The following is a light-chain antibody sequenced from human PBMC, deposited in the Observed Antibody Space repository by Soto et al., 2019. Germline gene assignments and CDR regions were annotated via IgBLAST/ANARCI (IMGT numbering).Light chain of an antibody. Sequence: EIVLTQSPGTLSLSQVERATLSCRASQSVSSNYLAWYQQKPGQAPRLLIYGASSRATGIPDRFSGSGSGTDFTLTIRRLEPEDFAVYYCQQYGSSYPWTFGQGTKVDIK. V-gene: IGKV3-20*01. CDR3: QQYGSSYPWT. J-gene: IGKJ1*01. CDR2: GAS. CDR1: QSVSSNY.